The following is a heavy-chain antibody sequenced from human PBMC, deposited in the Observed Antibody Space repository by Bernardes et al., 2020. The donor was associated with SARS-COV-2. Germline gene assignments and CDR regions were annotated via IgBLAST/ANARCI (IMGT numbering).Heavy chain of an antibody. CDR3: ARGGAVTKFVVSETNWFDP. Sequence: GRSLRPFCASSVFSFSSDSMNWLLHAPGKGLVWVSSISSSSSYIFYADSVKGRFAISRDNAKNSVYLEMNSLRGDDTAVYYCARGGAVTKFVVSETNWFDPWGRGAQVTVSS. CDR2: ISSSSSYI. J-gene: IGHJ5*02. V-gene: IGHV3-21*01. CDR1: VFSFSSDS. D-gene: IGHD3-9*01.